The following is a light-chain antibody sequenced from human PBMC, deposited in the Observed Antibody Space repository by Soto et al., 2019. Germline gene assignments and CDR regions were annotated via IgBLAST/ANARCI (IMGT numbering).Light chain of an antibody. CDR1: SSDVGGYNY. Sequence: QSVLTQPASVSGSPGQSINISCTGTSSDVGGYNYVSWYQQHPGKAPKLMIYDVSNRPSGVSNRFSGSKSGNTASLTISGLQAEDEADYYCSSYTSSSTLFGTGTKVTVL. CDR2: DVS. J-gene: IGLJ1*01. CDR3: SSYTSSSTL. V-gene: IGLV2-14*01.